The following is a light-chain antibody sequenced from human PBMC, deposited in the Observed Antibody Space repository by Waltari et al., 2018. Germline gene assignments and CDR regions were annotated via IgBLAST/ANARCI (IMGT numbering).Light chain of an antibody. CDR3: QERSNWPGGS. CDR2: DAS. V-gene: IGKV3-11*01. Sequence: EIVLTQSPGTLSLSPGESATLPCRASQSVSTYLAWYQQKPGQAPRLLIYDASNSAAGIPARFVASGSETDFTLTISRLEPEDFAVYYCQERSNWPGGSFGGGTKVEIK. J-gene: IGKJ4*01. CDR1: QSVSTY.